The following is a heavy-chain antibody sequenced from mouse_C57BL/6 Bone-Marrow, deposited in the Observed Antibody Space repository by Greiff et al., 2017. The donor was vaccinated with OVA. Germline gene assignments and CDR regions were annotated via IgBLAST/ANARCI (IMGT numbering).Heavy chain of an antibody. V-gene: IGHV1-62-2*01. CDR2: FYPGSGSI. CDR3: ARHEGGYDYDGYYFDY. Sequence: LVKPGASVKLSCKASGYTFTEYTIHWVKQRSGQGLEWIGWFYPGSGSIKYNEKFKDKATLTADKSSSTVYMELSRLTSEDSAVYFCARHEGGYDYDGYYFDYWGQGTTLTVSS. CDR1: GYTFTEYT. D-gene: IGHD2-4*01. J-gene: IGHJ2*01.